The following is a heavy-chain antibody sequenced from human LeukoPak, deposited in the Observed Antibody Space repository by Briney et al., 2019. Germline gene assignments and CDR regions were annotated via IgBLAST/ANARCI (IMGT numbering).Heavy chain of an antibody. J-gene: IGHJ3*02. CDR3: ASGLLENAFDI. CDR2: IDQSGGT. CDR1: GESFSDHY. Sequence: SETLSLTCGVSGESFSDHYWAWIRQTPQKGLEWIGEIDQSGGTTYNPSLKSRVTISVDTSKNQFSLKLSSVTAADTAVYYCASGLLENAFDIWGQGTMVTVSS. V-gene: IGHV4-34*09. D-gene: IGHD2-15*01.